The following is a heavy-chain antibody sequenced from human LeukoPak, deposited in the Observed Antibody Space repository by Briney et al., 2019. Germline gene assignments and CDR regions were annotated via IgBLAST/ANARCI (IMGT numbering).Heavy chain of an antibody. D-gene: IGHD1-26*01. J-gene: IGHJ6*03. V-gene: IGHV1-8*01. CDR1: GYTFTSYD. Sequence: GASVKVSCKASGYTFTSYDINWVRQATGQGLEWMGWMNPNSGNTGYAQKFQGRVTMTRNTSISTAYMELSSLRSEDTAVYYCARAPEWGKANYYYYMDVRGKGTTVTVSS. CDR2: MNPNSGNT. CDR3: ARAPEWGKANYYYYMDV.